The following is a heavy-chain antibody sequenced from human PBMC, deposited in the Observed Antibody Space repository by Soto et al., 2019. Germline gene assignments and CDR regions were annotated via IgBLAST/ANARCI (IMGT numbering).Heavy chain of an antibody. Sequence: QVQLVESGGGVVQPGRSLRLSCAASGFTFSSYGMHWVRQAPGKGLEWVAVISYEGSNKYYADSVKGRFTISRDNSKNTLYLQMNSLRDEETAVYYCAKDKDSFYYDRSCYYDYWGQGTLVTVSS. CDR3: AKDKDSFYYDRSCYYDY. CDR1: GFTFSSYG. CDR2: ISYEGSNK. D-gene: IGHD3-22*01. V-gene: IGHV3-30*18. J-gene: IGHJ4*02.